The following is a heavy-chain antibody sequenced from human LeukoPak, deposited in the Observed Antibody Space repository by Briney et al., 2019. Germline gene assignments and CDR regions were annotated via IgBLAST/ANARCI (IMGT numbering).Heavy chain of an antibody. J-gene: IGHJ1*01. CDR1: GYTFTGYY. CDR2: INPNSGGT. V-gene: IGHV1-2*02. CDR3: ARDGVGYYDSSGYYYFQH. Sequence: ASVKVSCKASGYTFTGYYMHWVRQAPGQGLGWMGWINPNSGGTNYAQKFQGRVTMTRDTSISTAYMELSRLRPDDTAVYYCARDGVGYYDSSGYYYFQHWGQGTLVTVSS. D-gene: IGHD3-22*01.